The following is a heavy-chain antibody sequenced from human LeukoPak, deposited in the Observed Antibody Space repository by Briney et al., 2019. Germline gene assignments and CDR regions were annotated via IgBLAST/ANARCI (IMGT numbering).Heavy chain of an antibody. V-gene: IGHV1-46*01. Sequence: ASAKVSCKASGYTFTSYYMHWVRQAPGQGLEWMGIINPSGGSTSYAQKFQGRVTMTRDTSTSTVYMELSSLRSEDTAVYYCARELGRDTAMVTTGYGMDVWGQGTTVTVSS. CDR2: INPSGGST. CDR3: ARELGRDTAMVTTGYGMDV. J-gene: IGHJ6*02. CDR1: GYTFTSYY. D-gene: IGHD5-18*01.